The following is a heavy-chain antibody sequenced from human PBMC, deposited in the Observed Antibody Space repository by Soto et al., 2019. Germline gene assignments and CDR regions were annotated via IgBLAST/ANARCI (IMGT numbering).Heavy chain of an antibody. CDR3: AGRCGGDCYHFEY. CDR1: GGSIGSSFW. J-gene: IGHJ4*02. CDR2: VNHSGTT. D-gene: IGHD2-21*02. V-gene: IGHV4-4*02. Sequence: QVHLQESGPGLVKPSGTLSLTCAVSGGSIGSSFWWSWVRQPPGEGLEWIGEVNHSGTTNYNPSLKSRVTIAVDKAKNQISLKLSSMTVAETAIYYCAGRCGGDCYHFEYWGQGTLVTVSS.